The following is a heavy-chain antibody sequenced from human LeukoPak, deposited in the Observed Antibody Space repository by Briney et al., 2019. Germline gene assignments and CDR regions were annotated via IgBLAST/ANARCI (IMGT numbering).Heavy chain of an antibody. CDR1: GGSMTGYY. J-gene: IGHJ5*02. V-gene: IGHV4-59*01. D-gene: IGHD3-10*01. Sequence: SETLPLTCSVSGGSMTGYYWSWIRQPPGKGVEWIGYIFYSGTTKYNPSLNSRVTISLDMSQNQFSLKMTSVTAADTAVYYCSRSEGVYYPSGSSGSFYPHWFDPWGQGILVTVSS. CDR3: SRSEGVYYPSGSSGSFYPHWFDP. CDR2: IFYSGTT.